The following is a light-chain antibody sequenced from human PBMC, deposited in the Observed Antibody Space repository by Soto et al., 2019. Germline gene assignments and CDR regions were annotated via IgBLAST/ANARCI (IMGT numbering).Light chain of an antibody. V-gene: IGKV3-11*01. Sequence: EIVLTQSPATLSLSPGERATLSCRASQSVSNYLAWYQQKPGQAPRLLIYDASNRAPGIPARFSGSGSGTDFTLTISSLDPEDFAVYYCQQRSKWPLYTFGQGTKLEMK. CDR1: QSVSNY. J-gene: IGKJ2*01. CDR3: QQRSKWPLYT. CDR2: DAS.